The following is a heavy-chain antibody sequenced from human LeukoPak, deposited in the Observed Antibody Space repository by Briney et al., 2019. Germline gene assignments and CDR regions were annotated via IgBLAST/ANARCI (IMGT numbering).Heavy chain of an antibody. CDR2: IYSNGST. J-gene: IGHJ3*02. CDR3: ARFHSSGSFGAFDI. Sequence: GGSLRLSCATSDFTVSSNYMSWVRQAPGKGLEWVSIIYSNGSTYYADSMKGRFTISRDNSKNTLYLQMNSLRAEDTAVYYCARFHSSGSFGAFDIWGQGTMVTVSS. D-gene: IGHD6-19*01. CDR1: DFTVSSNY. V-gene: IGHV3-53*01.